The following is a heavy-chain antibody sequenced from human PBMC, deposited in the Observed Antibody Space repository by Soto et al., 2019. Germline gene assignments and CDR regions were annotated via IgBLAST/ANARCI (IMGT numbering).Heavy chain of an antibody. CDR3: ATSDFWSGYYPPGDYYYYGMDV. CDR1: GGTFSSYA. J-gene: IGHJ6*02. V-gene: IGHV1-69*12. CDR2: IIPIFGTA. D-gene: IGHD3-3*01. Sequence: QVQLVQSGAEVKKPGSSVKVSCKASGGTFSSYAISWVRQAPGQGLEWMGGIIPIFGTANYAQKFQGRVTITADESMSTAYMELSSLRSEDTAVYYCATSDFWSGYYPPGDYYYYGMDVWGQGTTVTVSS.